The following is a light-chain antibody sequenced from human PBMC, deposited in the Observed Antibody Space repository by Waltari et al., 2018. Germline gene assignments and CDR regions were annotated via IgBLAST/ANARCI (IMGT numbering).Light chain of an antibody. J-gene: IGLJ3*02. Sequence: QSVLTQPPSASGTPGQRITISCSGSSSNIGSNTINWYQQLPGTAPKCLIYSNNQRPSGVPDRFSGSKSGTSASLAISGLQSEDEADYYCAAWDDSLNGWVFGGGTKLTVL. CDR1: SSNIGSNT. CDR3: AAWDDSLNGWV. V-gene: IGLV1-44*01. CDR2: SNN.